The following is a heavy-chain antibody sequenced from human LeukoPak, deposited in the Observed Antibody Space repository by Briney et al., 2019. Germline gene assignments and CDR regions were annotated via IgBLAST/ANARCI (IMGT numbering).Heavy chain of an antibody. D-gene: IGHD3-10*01. J-gene: IGHJ4*02. V-gene: IGHV4-59*08. CDR2: IYYTGST. Sequence: PSETLSLTCTVSGGSISKYYWTWTRQPPGKGLEWIGYIYYTGSTNNNPSLKGRVTISVDTSKNQFSLKLSSVTVADTAVYYCARRIWFGRLDYWGQGTLVTVSS. CDR3: ARRIWFGRLDY. CDR1: GGSISKYY.